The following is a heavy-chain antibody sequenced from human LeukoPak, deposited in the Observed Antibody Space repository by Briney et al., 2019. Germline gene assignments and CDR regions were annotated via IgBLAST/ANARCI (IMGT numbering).Heavy chain of an antibody. CDR2: IKSKTDGGTT. CDR1: GFTFSNAW. Sequence: GGSLRLSCAASGFTFSNAWMSWVRQAPGKGLEWVGRIKSKTDGGTTDYAAPVKGRFTISRDDSKNTLYLQMNSLKTEDTAVYYCTNSDRLGAFDIWGQGTMVTVSS. CDR3: TNSDRLGAFDI. V-gene: IGHV3-15*01. J-gene: IGHJ3*02.